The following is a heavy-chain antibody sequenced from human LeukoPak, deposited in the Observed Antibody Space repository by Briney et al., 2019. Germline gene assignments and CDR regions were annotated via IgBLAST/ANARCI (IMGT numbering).Heavy chain of an antibody. CDR1: GFTFDDYG. CDR2: INWNGGKA. D-gene: IGHD4-17*01. V-gene: IGHV3-20*04. J-gene: IGHJ4*02. CDR3: ATGVTVTTGFDY. Sequence: GGSLRLSCAASGFTFDDYGMSWVRQAPGKGLEWVSGINWNGGKAGHADSVKGRFTISRDNAKNSLFLQMNSLRAEDTAVYYCATGVTVTTGFDYWGQGTLVTVSS.